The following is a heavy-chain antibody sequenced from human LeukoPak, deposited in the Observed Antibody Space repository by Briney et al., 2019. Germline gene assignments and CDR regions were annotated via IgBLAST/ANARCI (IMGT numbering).Heavy chain of an antibody. D-gene: IGHD3-22*01. Sequence: ASVKVSCKASGGTFSSYAISWVRQAPGQGLEWMGRIIPILGIANYAQKFQGRVTITADKSTSTAYMEPSSLRSEDTAVYYCARDRDDSSGPYYYYGMDVWGQGTTVTVSS. CDR3: ARDRDDSSGPYYYYGMDV. CDR2: IIPILGIA. J-gene: IGHJ6*02. CDR1: GGTFSSYA. V-gene: IGHV1-69*04.